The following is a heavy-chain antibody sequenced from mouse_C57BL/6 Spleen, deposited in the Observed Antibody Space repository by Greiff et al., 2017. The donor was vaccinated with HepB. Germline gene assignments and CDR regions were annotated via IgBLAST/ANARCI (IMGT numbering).Heavy chain of an antibody. V-gene: IGHV1-19*01. D-gene: IGHD1-1*01. CDR1: GYTFTDYY. Sequence: VQLKQSGPVLVKPGASVKMSCKASGYTFTDYYMNWVKQSHGKRLEWIGVINPYNGGTSYNQKFKGKATLTVDKSSSTAYMELNSLTSEDSAVYYCARDYYGSSCGYWGQGTTHTVSS. CDR2: INPYNGGT. J-gene: IGHJ2*01. CDR3: ARDYYGSSCGY.